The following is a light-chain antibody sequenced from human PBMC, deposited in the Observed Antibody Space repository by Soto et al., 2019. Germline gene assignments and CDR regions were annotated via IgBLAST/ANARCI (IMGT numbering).Light chain of an antibody. CDR3: SSYTTSSTRV. J-gene: IGLJ1*01. Sequence: QYVLTQPGSVSGSPAQAVAISCTGSSSDVGIYNYVSWYQQHPGKVPKLIIYEVSNRPSGVSNRFSGSKSGNTASLTISGLQAEDEADYYCSSYTTSSTRVFGTGPKVTVL. CDR1: SSDVGIYNY. V-gene: IGLV2-14*01. CDR2: EVS.